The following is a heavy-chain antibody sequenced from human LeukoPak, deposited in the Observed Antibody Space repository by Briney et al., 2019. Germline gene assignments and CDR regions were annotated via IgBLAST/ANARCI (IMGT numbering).Heavy chain of an antibody. CDR2: INHSGST. D-gene: IGHD3-10*01. Sequence: PSETLSLTCAVYGGSFSGYYGSWIRQPPGKGLEWIGEINHSGSTNYNPSLKSRVTISVDTSKNQFSLKLSSVTAADTAVYYCARAGSPPGYYYYMDVWGKGTTVTVSS. J-gene: IGHJ6*03. CDR3: ARAGSPPGYYYYMDV. V-gene: IGHV4-34*01. CDR1: GGSFSGYY.